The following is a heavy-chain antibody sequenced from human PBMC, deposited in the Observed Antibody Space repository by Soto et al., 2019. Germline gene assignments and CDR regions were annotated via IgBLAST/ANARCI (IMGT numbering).Heavy chain of an antibody. CDR1: GFTFSSYG. Sequence: GGSLRLSCAASGFTFSSYGMHWVRQAPGKGLGWVAVISYDGSNKYYADSVKGRFTISRDNSKNTLYLQMNSLRAEDTAVYYCAKELEVLGDILTGFDYWGQGTLVTVSS. CDR3: AKELEVLGDILTGFDY. D-gene: IGHD3-9*01. J-gene: IGHJ4*02. CDR2: ISYDGSNK. V-gene: IGHV3-30*18.